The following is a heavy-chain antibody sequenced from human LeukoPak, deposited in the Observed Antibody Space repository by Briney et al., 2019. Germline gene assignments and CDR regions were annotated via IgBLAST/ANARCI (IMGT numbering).Heavy chain of an antibody. J-gene: IGHJ5*02. CDR3: ARGYYDSSGYYRYGNWFDP. D-gene: IGHD3-22*01. V-gene: IGHV4-4*07. CDR2: IYTSGST. Sequence: SETLSLTCTVSGGSISSYYWSWIRQPAGKGLKWIGRIYTSGSTNYNPSLKSRVTISVDKSKNQFSLKLSSVTAADTAVYYCARGYYDSSGYYRYGNWFDPWGQGTLVTVSS. CDR1: GGSISSYY.